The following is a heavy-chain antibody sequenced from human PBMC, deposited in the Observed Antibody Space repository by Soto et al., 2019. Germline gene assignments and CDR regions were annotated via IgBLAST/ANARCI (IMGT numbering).Heavy chain of an antibody. CDR3: ASAMGGTRNALNI. D-gene: IGHD6-19*01. V-gene: IGHV3-74*01. CDR2: INSDGSST. J-gene: IGHJ3*02. Sequence: GGSLRLSCTASRFTFSTYWMHWVRQDPGKGLLWVSRINSDGSSTNYADSVKGRFTISRDNAKSTLWLQMNSLRAEDTAVYYCASAMGGTRNALNIWGQGTMVTVSS. CDR1: RFTFSTYW.